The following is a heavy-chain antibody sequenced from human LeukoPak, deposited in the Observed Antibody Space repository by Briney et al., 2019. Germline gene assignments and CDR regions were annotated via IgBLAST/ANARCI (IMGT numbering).Heavy chain of an antibody. CDR2: IYYSGST. Sequence: PSETLSLTCTVSGGSISSYYWSWIRQPPGKGLEWIGYIYYSGSTNYNPSLKSRVTISLDTSKNQFSLKLSSVTAADTAVYYCGRVPTGYSYGFSFFDYWGQGTLVTVSS. D-gene: IGHD5-18*01. J-gene: IGHJ4*02. CDR3: GRVPTGYSYGFSFFDY. CDR1: GGSISSYY. V-gene: IGHV4-59*12.